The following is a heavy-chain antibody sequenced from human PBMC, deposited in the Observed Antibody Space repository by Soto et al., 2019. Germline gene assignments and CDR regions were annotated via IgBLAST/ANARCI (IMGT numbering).Heavy chain of an antibody. D-gene: IGHD6-19*01. CDR2: ISSSGSTI. CDR3: ARDPRLWNQWLHTGYYYGMDV. Sequence: GGSLRLSCAASGFTFSSYEMNWVRQAPGKGRERVSYISSSGSTIYYADSVKGRFTISRDNAKNSLYLQMNSLRAEDTAVYNCARDPRLWNQWLHTGYYYGMDVLGQGTTVTVSS. J-gene: IGHJ6*02. V-gene: IGHV3-48*03. CDR1: GFTFSSYE.